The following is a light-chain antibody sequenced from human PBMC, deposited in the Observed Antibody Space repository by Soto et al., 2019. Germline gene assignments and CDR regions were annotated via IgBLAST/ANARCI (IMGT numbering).Light chain of an antibody. CDR3: MQALQTPYT. CDR1: QSLLHSNGYNY. V-gene: IGKV2-28*01. CDR2: LGS. J-gene: IGKJ2*01. Sequence: DIVMTQSPLSLPVTPGEPASISCRSSQSLLHSNGYNYLDWYLQKPGQSPQFLIYLGSNRASRVPDRFSGSGSGTDFTLKISRVEAEDVGVYYCMQALQTPYTFGQGTKLEIK.